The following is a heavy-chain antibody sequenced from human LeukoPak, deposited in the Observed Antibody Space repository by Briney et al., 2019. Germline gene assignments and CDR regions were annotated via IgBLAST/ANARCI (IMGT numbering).Heavy chain of an antibody. CDR1: GFSLGEYA. V-gene: IGHV3-23*05. D-gene: IGHD2-21*01. Sequence: PGGSLRLCCAASGFSLGEYAMSWVRQAPGKGPEWVSAISGSSTYYSGSVKGRFTISRDTSKTTVYLQMNVLREDDTALYYCVKGPQVGDGYHPDYWGQGTLVTVS. CDR3: VKGPQVGDGYHPDY. CDR2: ISGSST. J-gene: IGHJ4*02.